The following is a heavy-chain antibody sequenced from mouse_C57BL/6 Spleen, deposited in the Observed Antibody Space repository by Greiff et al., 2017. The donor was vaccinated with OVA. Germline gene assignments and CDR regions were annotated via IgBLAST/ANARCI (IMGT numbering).Heavy chain of an antibody. Sequence: VQLQQSGAELVKPGASVKISCKASGYAFSSYWMNWVKQRPGKGLEWIGQIYPGDGDTNYNGKFKGKATLTADKSSSTAYMQLSSLTSEDSAVYFCARWITTVVAKYFDVWGTGTTVTVSS. CDR3: ARWITTVVAKYFDV. CDR1: GYAFSSYW. V-gene: IGHV1-80*01. D-gene: IGHD1-1*01. CDR2: IYPGDGDT. J-gene: IGHJ1*03.